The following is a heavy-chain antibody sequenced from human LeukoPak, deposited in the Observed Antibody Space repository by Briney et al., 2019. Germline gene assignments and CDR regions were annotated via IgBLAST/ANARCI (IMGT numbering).Heavy chain of an antibody. CDR2: ISSSSSTI. CDR1: GFTFSFYS. CDR3: ARGGIITSYAFEI. J-gene: IGHJ3*02. D-gene: IGHD1-26*01. V-gene: IGHV3-48*01. Sequence: GGSLRLSCAASGFTFSFYSMNWVRQAPGKGLEWVSYISSSSSTIYYADSVKGRFTISRDNAKNSLYLQMDSLRAEDTAVYYCARGGIITSYAFEIWGQGAMVTVSS.